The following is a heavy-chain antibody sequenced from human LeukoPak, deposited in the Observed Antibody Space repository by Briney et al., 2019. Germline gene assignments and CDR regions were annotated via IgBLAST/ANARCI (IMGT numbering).Heavy chain of an antibody. CDR1: GFTVSGNY. CDR2: IYSGGTT. V-gene: IGHV3-53*01. CDR3: VRSSERKYYFDY. D-gene: IGHD3-22*01. Sequence: PGGSLRLSCAASGFTVSGNYMSWVRQAPGKGLEWVSLIYSGGTTYYADSVKGRFTISRDNSKNTLYLQMNSLRAEDTAVYYCVRSSERKYYFDYWGQGTLVTVSS. J-gene: IGHJ4*02.